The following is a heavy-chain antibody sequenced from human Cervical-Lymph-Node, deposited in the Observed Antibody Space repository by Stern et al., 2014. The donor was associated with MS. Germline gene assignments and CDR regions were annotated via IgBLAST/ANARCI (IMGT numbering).Heavy chain of an antibody. CDR2: IKRKSEGGTT. D-gene: IGHD3-3*01. J-gene: IGHJ4*02. Sequence: EVQLVESGGGLAEPGGSLRLSCTGSGFSLSNDWMSWVRQAPGKGLEWVGRIKRKSEGGTTDYPAPVKGRFTIFRDDSANTLFLQMNSLKTEDTAVYYCTTSCYDFWSGYTPPYYWGQGTLVTVSS. CDR1: GFSLSNDW. V-gene: IGHV3-15*01. CDR3: TTSCYDFWSGYTPPYY.